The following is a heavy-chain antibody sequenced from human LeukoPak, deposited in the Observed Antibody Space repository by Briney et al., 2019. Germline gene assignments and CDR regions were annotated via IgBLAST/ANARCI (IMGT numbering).Heavy chain of an antibody. CDR2: INHSGST. V-gene: IGHV4-34*01. CDR1: GGSFSGYY. D-gene: IGHD6-13*01. J-gene: IGHJ4*02. CDR3: ARASGIAAAGIQPLFDY. Sequence: PSETLSLTCAVYGGSFSGYYWSWIRQPPGKGLEWIGEINHSGSTNYNPSLKSRVTISVDTSKNQFSLQLNSVTPEDTAVYYCARASGIAAAGIQPLFDYWGQGTLVTVSS.